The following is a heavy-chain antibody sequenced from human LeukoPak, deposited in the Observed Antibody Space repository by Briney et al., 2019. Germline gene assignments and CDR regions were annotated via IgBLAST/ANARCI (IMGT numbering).Heavy chain of an antibody. CDR3: ARALSSVTCSGVYSGLDV. CDR1: GFAFSTYT. V-gene: IGHV3-21*01. D-gene: IGHD2-15*01. J-gene: IGHJ6*02. Sequence: GGSLRLSCAASGFAFSTYTIIWVRQAPGKGLEWVSSISSSSSYIYYTDSVKGRFTISRDNARNLLFLQMSSLRAEDTAVYYCARALSSVTCSGVYSGLDVWGQGTTVTVFS. CDR2: ISSSSSYI.